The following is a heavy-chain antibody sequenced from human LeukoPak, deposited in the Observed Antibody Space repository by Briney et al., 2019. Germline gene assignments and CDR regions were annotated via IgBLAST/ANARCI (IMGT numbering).Heavy chain of an antibody. V-gene: IGHV3-23*01. CDR1: GFTFSTYA. CDR3: AKGRSTSWVRSPIDV. CDR2: INGAGDGT. J-gene: IGHJ6*02. Sequence: GGSLRLSCAASGFTFSTYAMNWVRQAPGKGLEWVSIINGAGDGTYYADSVKGQFIISRDNSKNTLYLQMNSLRAEDTAIYYCAKGRSTSWVRSPIDVWGQGTTVTVPS. D-gene: IGHD3-16*01.